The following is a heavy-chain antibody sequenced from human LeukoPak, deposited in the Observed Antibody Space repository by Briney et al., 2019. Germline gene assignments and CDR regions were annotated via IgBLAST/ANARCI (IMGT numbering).Heavy chain of an antibody. V-gene: IGHV4-4*08. CDR1: GGSIGGYY. Sequence: SETLSLTCSVSGGSIGGYYWSWIRHPPGKELEWVGYISNTGTNYNPSLKSRATMSVDTSKNQFSLMLRSATAADTAIYYCARSDSHGGNPFDAFDIWSQGTVVAVSS. D-gene: IGHD4-23*01. J-gene: IGHJ3*02. CDR3: ARSDSHGGNPFDAFDI. CDR2: ISNTGT.